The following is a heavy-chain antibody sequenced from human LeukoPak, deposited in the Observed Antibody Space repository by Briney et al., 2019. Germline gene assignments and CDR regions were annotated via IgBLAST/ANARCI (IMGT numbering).Heavy chain of an antibody. CDR3: ARDAISRGIIDY. J-gene: IGHJ4*02. D-gene: IGHD3-10*01. CDR1: GYTFTDYY. Sequence: GASVKVSCKASGYTFTDYYIHWVRQAPGQGLEWMGWIDANSGGTNYAQKFQGRVTMSRDTSMNTAYMDLSRLRYDDTAVYWCARDAISRGIIDYWGQGTLVTVS. CDR2: IDANSGGT. V-gene: IGHV1-2*02.